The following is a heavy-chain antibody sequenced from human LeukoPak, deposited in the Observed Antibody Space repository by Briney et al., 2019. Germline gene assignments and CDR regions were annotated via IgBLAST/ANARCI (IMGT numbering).Heavy chain of an antibody. CDR2: IYYSGST. D-gene: IGHD7-27*01. J-gene: IGHJ3*02. V-gene: IGHV4-38-2*02. Sequence: SETLSLTCTVSGYSISSGYYWGWIRQPPGKGLEWIGYIYYSGSTNYNPSLKSRVTISVDTSKNQFSLKLSSVTAADTAVYYCARVGPLGNDAFDIWGQGTMVTVSS. CDR3: ARVGPLGNDAFDI. CDR1: GYSISSGYY.